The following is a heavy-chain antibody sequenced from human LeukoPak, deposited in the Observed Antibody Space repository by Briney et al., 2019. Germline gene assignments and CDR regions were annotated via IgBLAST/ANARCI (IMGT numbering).Heavy chain of an antibody. V-gene: IGHV3-23*01. J-gene: IGHJ4*02. Sequence: GGSLRLSCSASGFTFSSYAMSWVRQAPGKGLEWVSAISGSGGSTYYADSVKGRFTISRDNSKNTLYLQMNSLRAEDTAVYYCAKPREQQLVYFDYWGQGTLVTVSS. CDR2: ISGSGGST. D-gene: IGHD6-13*01. CDR3: AKPREQQLVYFDY. CDR1: GFTFSSYA.